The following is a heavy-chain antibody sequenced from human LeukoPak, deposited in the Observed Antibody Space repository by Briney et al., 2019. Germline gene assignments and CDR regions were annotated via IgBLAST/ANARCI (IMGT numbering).Heavy chain of an antibody. D-gene: IGHD3-22*01. V-gene: IGHV3-23*01. Sequence: GGSLRLSCAVSGFTFSSYAMTWVRQSPGKGLEWVSSISGSGGKTYSADSVKGRCTISRDNSKKTLYLQMNSLRAEDTAVYYCAKGMSATSGYLELEYWGQGTLVTVSS. CDR3: AKGMSATSGYLELEY. J-gene: IGHJ4*02. CDR2: ISGSGGKT. CDR1: GFTFSSYA.